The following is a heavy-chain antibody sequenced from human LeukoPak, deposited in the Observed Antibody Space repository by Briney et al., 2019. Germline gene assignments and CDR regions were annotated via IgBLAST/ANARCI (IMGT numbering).Heavy chain of an antibody. Sequence: PAETLTLTCTASGFTFSSDYFWCCIRQPRGKLLEGFAIIYRGGSTYYDQSLKGRVTISVDTSKNQFSLQLNSVIAADTAVYYCARVSARYSSVLGIYYYYYMDVWGKGTTVTVSS. V-gene: IGHV4-38-2*02. CDR2: IYRGGST. D-gene: IGHD6-19*01. J-gene: IGHJ6*03. CDR1: GFTFSSDYF. CDR3: ARVSARYSSVLGIYYYYYMDV.